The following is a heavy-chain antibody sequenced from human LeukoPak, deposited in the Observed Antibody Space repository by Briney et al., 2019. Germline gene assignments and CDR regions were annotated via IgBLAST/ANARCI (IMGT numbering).Heavy chain of an antibody. CDR1: GGSISSYY. D-gene: IGHD6-13*01. CDR3: ARSPPGYSSSWGHFDY. CDR2: IYYSGST. V-gene: IGHV4-59*08. Sequence: PSETLSLTCTVSGGSISSYYWSWIRQPPGKGLEWIGYIYYSGSTNYNPSLKSRVTISVDTSKNQFSLKLSPVTAADTAVYYCARSPPGYSSSWGHFDYWGQGTLVTVSS. J-gene: IGHJ4*02.